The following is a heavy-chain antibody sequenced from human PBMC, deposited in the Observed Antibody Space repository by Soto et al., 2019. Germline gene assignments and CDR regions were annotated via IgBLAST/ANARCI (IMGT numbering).Heavy chain of an antibody. Sequence: QVQVVESGGGVVQPGRSLRLSCAASGFTFSNYAVHWVRQAPGRGLEWVALISYDGNNEYYADFVKGRFTISRDNSKNTLFLQMSSLRTEDTAVYYCARDLSPWQNYCYYGMDVWGQGTTVTVSS. CDR3: ARDLSPWQNYCYYGMDV. V-gene: IGHV3-30-3*01. J-gene: IGHJ6*02. CDR1: GFTFSNYA. D-gene: IGHD5-12*01. CDR2: ISYDGNNE.